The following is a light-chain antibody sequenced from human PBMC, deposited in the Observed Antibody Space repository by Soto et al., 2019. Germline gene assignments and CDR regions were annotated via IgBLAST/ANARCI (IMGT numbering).Light chain of an antibody. J-gene: IGKJ1*01. Sequence: EIVLTQSPGTLSLSPGERATLSCRASQSVSSRNLAWYQQKPGQAPRLLIFGASSRATAIPDRFSGSGSGTDITLTITRLEPEDFAVYYCQQYGDSPETFGQGTKVEIK. CDR1: QSVSSRN. CDR3: QQYGDSPET. V-gene: IGKV3-20*01. CDR2: GAS.